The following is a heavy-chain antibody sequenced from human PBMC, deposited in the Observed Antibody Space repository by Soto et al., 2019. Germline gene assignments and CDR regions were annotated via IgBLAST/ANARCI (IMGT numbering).Heavy chain of an antibody. V-gene: IGHV4-4*07. Sequence: SETLSLTCTVSGGSISSYYWSWIRQPAGKGLEWIGRIYTSGSTNYNPSLKSRVTMSVDTSKNQFSLKLSSVTAADTAVYYCASEYSSGWYEGFYFDSWGQGTLATVSS. CDR1: GGSISSYY. CDR3: ASEYSSGWYEGFYFDS. D-gene: IGHD6-19*01. J-gene: IGHJ4*02. CDR2: IYTSGST.